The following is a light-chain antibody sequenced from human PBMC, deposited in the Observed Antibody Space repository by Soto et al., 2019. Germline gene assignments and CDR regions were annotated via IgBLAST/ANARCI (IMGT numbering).Light chain of an antibody. CDR2: AAS. J-gene: IGKJ4*01. Sequence: IQLTQSPSFLSASVGDRVTITCRASQGINDYLAWYQQKPGKAPKLLIYAASTLQSEVPSRFSGSASGTELSLTISSLQPEDFATYYCLQFNTYPLTLGGGTKVEFK. CDR1: QGINDY. V-gene: IGKV1-9*01. CDR3: LQFNTYPLT.